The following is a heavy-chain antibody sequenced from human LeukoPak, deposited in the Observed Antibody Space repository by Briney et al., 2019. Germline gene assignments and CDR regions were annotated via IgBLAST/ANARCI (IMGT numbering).Heavy chain of an antibody. J-gene: IGHJ4*02. CDR1: GGSISSYY. D-gene: IGHD2/OR15-2a*01. Sequence: SETLSLTCTVSGGSISSYYWSWIRQPAGKGLEWIGRIYTSGSTNYNPPLKSRVTVSVDTSKNQFSLKLSSVTAADTAVYYCARDQESWRGFDYWGQGTLVTVSS. CDR2: IYTSGST. V-gene: IGHV4-4*07. CDR3: ARDQESWRGFDY.